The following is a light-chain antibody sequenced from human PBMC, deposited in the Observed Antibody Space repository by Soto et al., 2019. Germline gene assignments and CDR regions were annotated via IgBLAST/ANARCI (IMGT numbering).Light chain of an antibody. CDR1: QDARKY. Sequence: DIPMTQSPSSLSASVGDRVTITCQASQDARKYLSWYQQKARKATKLLIYDASNLETGVPSRFSGSGSGTDFTFTISSLQPEDIATYYCQQRHNLPHTFGPGTKVDIK. CDR3: QQRHNLPHT. V-gene: IGKV1-33*01. J-gene: IGKJ3*01. CDR2: DAS.